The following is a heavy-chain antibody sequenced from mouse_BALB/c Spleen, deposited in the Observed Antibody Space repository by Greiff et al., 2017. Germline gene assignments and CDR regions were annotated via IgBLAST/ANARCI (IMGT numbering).Heavy chain of an antibody. Sequence: DVKLQESGPGLVKPSQSLSLTCSVTGYSITSGYYWNWIRQFPGNKLEWMGYISYDGSNNYNPSLKNRISITRDTSKNQFFLKLNSVTTEDTATYYCARGVKGAWFAYWGQGTLVTVSA. V-gene: IGHV3-6*02. CDR1: GYSITSGYY. CDR3: ARGVKGAWFAY. CDR2: ISYDGSN. D-gene: IGHD2-13*01. J-gene: IGHJ3*01.